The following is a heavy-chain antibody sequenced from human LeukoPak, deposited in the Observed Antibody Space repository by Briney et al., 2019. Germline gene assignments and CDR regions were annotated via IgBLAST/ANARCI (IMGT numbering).Heavy chain of an antibody. Sequence: GGSLRLSCEASGFTFGSFAMYWVRQAPGKGLDWIAGIFGSGGSPHYADSVKGRFTISRDNSKNTVYLQINKLIAEDTAVYYCGTTTAGYSSGKKPAWPVDYWGQGALVTVSS. D-gene: IGHD5-18*01. CDR1: GFTFGSFA. CDR3: GTTTAGYSSGKKPAWPVDY. CDR2: IFGSGGSP. J-gene: IGHJ4*02. V-gene: IGHV3-23*01.